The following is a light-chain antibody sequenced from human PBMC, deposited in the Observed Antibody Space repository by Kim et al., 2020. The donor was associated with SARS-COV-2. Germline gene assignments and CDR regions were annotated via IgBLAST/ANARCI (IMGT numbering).Light chain of an antibody. Sequence: GQSITISCTGTSSDVGGYNYVSWYQQHPGKAPKLMIYDVSKRPSGVSNRFSGSKSGNTASLTISGLKAEDEADYYCSSYTTSSTRVFGGGTQLTVL. CDR1: SSDVGGYNY. V-gene: IGLV2-14*04. CDR3: SSYTTSSTRV. J-gene: IGLJ3*02. CDR2: DVS.